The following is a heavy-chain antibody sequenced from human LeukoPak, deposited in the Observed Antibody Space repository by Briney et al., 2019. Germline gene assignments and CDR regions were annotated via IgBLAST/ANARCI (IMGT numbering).Heavy chain of an antibody. Sequence: SETLSLTCAVYGGSFSGYYWSWIRQPPGKGLEWIGEINHSGSTNYNPSLKSRVTISVDTSKNQFSLKLSSVTAADTAVYYCARQRRKHYYDSSGYYYFDYWGQGTLVTVSS. CDR1: GGSFSGYY. CDR2: INHSGST. CDR3: ARQRRKHYYDSSGYYYFDY. J-gene: IGHJ4*02. V-gene: IGHV4-34*01. D-gene: IGHD3-22*01.